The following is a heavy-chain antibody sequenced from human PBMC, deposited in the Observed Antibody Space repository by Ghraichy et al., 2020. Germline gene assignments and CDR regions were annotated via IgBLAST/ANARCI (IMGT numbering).Heavy chain of an antibody. V-gene: IGHV3-7*03. CDR2: IKQDGKEK. D-gene: IGHD6-6*01. CDR3: ARIGGGKAARDY. Sequence: GGSLRLSCAASGFSFSSYWMSWVRQAPGKRLEWVADIKQDGKEKYYVDFLKGRFIISRDNAKKSLYVQMNSLRAEDTAVYYCARIGGGKAARDYWGQGTLVTVSS. J-gene: IGHJ4*02. CDR1: GFSFSSYW.